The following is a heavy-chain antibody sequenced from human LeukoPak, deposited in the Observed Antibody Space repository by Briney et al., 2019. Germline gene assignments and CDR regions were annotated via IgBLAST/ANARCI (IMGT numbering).Heavy chain of an antibody. Sequence: PGGSLRLSCAASGFTFSSYGMHWVRQAPGKGLEWVAFIRYDGSNKYYADSVKGRYTISRDNSKNTLYLQMNSLRIEDTAVYFCARDLIGQLRHPVDYWGQGVLVTVSS. CDR2: IRYDGSNK. CDR1: GFTFSSYG. CDR3: ARDLIGQLRHPVDY. D-gene: IGHD6-6*01. J-gene: IGHJ4*02. V-gene: IGHV3-30*02.